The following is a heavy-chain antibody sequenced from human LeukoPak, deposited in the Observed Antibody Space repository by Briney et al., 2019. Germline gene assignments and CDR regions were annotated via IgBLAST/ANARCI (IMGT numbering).Heavy chain of an antibody. J-gene: IGHJ4*02. CDR2: VIPASGGT. V-gene: IGHV1-46*01. CDR3: ARESPDSFYFDY. D-gene: IGHD1-14*01. Sequence: GASVKVSCMASGYRFTTYYIHWVRQAPGQGPEWMGIVIPASGGTDYGHKFQGRVTMTRDTSTNTVYMELSSLRFEDTAIYYCARESPDSFYFDYWGQGTLVTVSS. CDR1: GYRFTTYY.